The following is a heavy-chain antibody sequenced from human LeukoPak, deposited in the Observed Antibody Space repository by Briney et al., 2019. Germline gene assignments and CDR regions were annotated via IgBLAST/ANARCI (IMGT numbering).Heavy chain of an antibody. V-gene: IGHV3-53*01. CDR2: IYSGGST. CDR1: GFIVNSIY. D-gene: IGHD2-2*01. CDR3: ARGYCASNNCYYFDY. Sequence: GGSLRLSCAASGFIVNSIYMNWVRQAPGKGLEWGSVIYSGGSTYYADSVKGRFTISRNNSKNTLYLQMNSLRAEDTAVYYCARGYCASNNCYYFDYWGQGTLVTVSS. J-gene: IGHJ4*02.